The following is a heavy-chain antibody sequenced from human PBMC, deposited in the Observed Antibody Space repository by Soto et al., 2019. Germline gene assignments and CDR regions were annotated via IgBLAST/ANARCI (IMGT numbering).Heavy chain of an antibody. CDR3: ARDGLRLHLGELSLEGDFDY. CDR1: GYTFTSYG. V-gene: IGHV1-18*01. Sequence: QVQLVQSGAEVKKPGASVKVSCKASGYTFTSYGISWVRQAPGQGLEWMGWISAYNGNTNYAQKLQGRVTMTTDTSTSTAYMELRSLRSDDTAVYYCARDGLRLHLGELSLEGDFDYWGQGTLVTVSS. D-gene: IGHD3-16*02. J-gene: IGHJ4*02. CDR2: ISAYNGNT.